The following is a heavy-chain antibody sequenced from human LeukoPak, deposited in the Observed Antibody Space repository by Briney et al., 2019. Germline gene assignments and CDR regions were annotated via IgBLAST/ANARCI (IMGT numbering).Heavy chain of an antibody. J-gene: IGHJ6*02. D-gene: IGHD5-12*01. CDR3: ARGLVGYDYPYYGMDV. CDR1: GGSISSYY. V-gene: IGHV4-4*07. Sequence: SETLSLTCTVSGGSISSYYWSWLRQPPGKGLEWIGRIYSSGSTNYNPSLKTRVTMSVATYKNQFSLTLSSVAAADTAVYCCARGLVGYDYPYYGMDVWGQRTTVTVSS. CDR2: IYSSGST.